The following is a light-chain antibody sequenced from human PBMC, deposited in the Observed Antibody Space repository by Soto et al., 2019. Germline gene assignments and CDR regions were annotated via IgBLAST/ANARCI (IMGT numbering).Light chain of an antibody. V-gene: IGKV3-20*01. CDR2: DVS. CDR1: LPVRDNF. Sequence: ENVLTQSPGTLSLSPGQRATLTCRASLPVRDNFLAWYQQKPGQTPRVLIYDVSTRATGVPDRFSGSGSATDFTLTISRLEPGDSAVYFCHHYHSSPTFGQGTKVEIK. J-gene: IGKJ1*01. CDR3: HHYHSSPT.